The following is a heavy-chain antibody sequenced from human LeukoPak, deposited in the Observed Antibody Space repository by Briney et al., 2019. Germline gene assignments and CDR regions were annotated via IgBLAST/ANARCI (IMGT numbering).Heavy chain of an antibody. D-gene: IGHD2-2*02. CDR1: GGSFSGYY. J-gene: IGHJ5*02. CDR2: INHSGST. CDR3: ARIQLGYCSSTSCYNLPGVRFDP. V-gene: IGHV4-34*01. Sequence: SETLSLTCAVYGGSFSGYYWSWIRQPPGKGLEWIGEINHSGSTNYNPSLKSRVTISVDTSKNQFSLKLSSVTAADTAVYYCARIQLGYCSSTSCYNLPGVRFDPWGQGTLVTVSS.